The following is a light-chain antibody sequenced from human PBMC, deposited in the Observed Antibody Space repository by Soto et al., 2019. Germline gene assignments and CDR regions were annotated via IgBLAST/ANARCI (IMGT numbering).Light chain of an antibody. J-gene: IGKJ5*01. CDR3: QQRQYWPPIT. Sequence: EILLTQSPATLSLSPGERATLSRRASQSVSSYLAWYQQKPGQAPRLLIYDASNRATGIPARFSGSGSGPDFTLTISSLEPEDFAIYYCQQRQYWPPITFGQGTRLEIK. CDR2: DAS. CDR1: QSVSSY. V-gene: IGKV3-11*01.